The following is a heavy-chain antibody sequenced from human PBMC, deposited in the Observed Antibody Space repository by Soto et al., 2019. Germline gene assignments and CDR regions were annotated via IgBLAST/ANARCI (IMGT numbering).Heavy chain of an antibody. V-gene: IGHV3-53*01. D-gene: IGHD2-21*01. Sequence: PGGSLRLSCAASGFTVSSNYMSWVRQAPGKGLEWVSVIYSGGSTYYADSVKGRFTISRDNSKNTLYLQMNSLRAKDTAVYYCAREGTDGGNSYYFDYWGQGTLVTVSS. CDR2: IYSGGST. CDR3: AREGTDGGNSYYFDY. CDR1: GFTVSSNY. J-gene: IGHJ4*02.